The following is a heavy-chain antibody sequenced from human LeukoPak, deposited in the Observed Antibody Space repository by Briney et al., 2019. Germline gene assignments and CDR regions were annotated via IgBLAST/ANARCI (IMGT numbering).Heavy chain of an antibody. J-gene: IGHJ4*02. CDR1: GYTFTGYY. Sequence: ASVKVSCKASGYTFTGYYLHWVRQAPGQGLEWMGCVNPNSGDTNYAQKFQGSVTMTRDTSISTVYMELSRLRSDDTAVYYCAGRGSGSYFDYWGQGTLVTVSS. D-gene: IGHD3-10*01. CDR2: VNPNSGDT. CDR3: AGRGSGSYFDY. V-gene: IGHV1-2*02.